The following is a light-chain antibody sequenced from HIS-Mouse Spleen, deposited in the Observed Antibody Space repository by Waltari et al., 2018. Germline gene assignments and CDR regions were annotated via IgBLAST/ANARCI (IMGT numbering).Light chain of an antibody. CDR3: CSYAGSYPVV. V-gene: IGLV2-11*01. J-gene: IGLJ2*01. CDR2: DVS. CDR1: SSHVGGYKY. Sequence: QSALTQPRSVSGSPGQSVTISCTGTSSHVGGYKYVSRYQQHPGKAPKLMIYDVSKRPSGVPDRFSGSKSGNTASLTISGLQAEDEADYYCCSYAGSYPVVFGGGTKLTVL.